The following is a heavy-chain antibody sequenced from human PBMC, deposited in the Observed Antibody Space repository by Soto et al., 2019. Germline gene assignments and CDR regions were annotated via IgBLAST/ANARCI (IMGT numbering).Heavy chain of an antibody. CDR1: GFTFSSYG. CDR2: ISYDGSNK. Sequence: QAGGSLRLSCAASGFTFSSYGMHWVRQAPGKGLEWVAVISYDGSNKYYADSVKGRFTISRDNSKNTLYLQMNSLRAEDTAVYYCAKGEFIQLWLLGVYWGQGPLVTVSP. D-gene: IGHD5-18*01. CDR3: AKGEFIQLWLLGVY. J-gene: IGHJ4*02. V-gene: IGHV3-30*18.